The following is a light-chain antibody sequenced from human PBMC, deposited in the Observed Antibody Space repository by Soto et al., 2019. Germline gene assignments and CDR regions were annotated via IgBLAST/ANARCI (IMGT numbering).Light chain of an antibody. CDR1: SSDVGGYDY. CDR2: EVT. J-gene: IGLJ1*01. V-gene: IGLV2-14*01. CDR3: SSFTTSTTLYV. Sequence: QSVLTQPASASGSPGQSITISCTGTSSDVGGYDYVSWYQLHPGKAPKLMVFEVTNRPSGVSSRFSGSKSGNTASLTISGLQAEDEADYYCSSFTTSTTLYVFGTGTKVTVL.